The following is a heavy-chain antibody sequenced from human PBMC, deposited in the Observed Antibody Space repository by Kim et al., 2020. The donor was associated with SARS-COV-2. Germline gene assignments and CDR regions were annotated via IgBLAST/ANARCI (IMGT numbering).Heavy chain of an antibody. CDR3: ARGGGFDWLLYGDY. CDR1: GFTFSSYA. CDR2: ISYDGSNK. J-gene: IGHJ4*02. D-gene: IGHD3-9*01. Sequence: GGSLRLSCAASGFTFSSYAMHWVRQAPGKGLEWVAVISYDGSNKYYADSVKGRFTISRDNSKNTLYLQMNSLRAEDTAVYYCARGGGFDWLLYGDYWGQG. V-gene: IGHV3-30*04.